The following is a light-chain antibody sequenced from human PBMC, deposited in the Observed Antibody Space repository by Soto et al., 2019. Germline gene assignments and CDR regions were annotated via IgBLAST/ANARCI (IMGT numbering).Light chain of an antibody. V-gene: IGLV7-46*01. Sequence: QAVVTQEPSVTVSPGGTVTLTCGSSTGPVTRGHWPYWFQQKPGQAPRTRIYDTTTKESWTPARFSGSLLGGKAALTLSGALPEDEGDYYCLLSYGPPWVVGGGTKLTVL. CDR1: TGPVTRGHW. CDR3: LLSYGPPWV. J-gene: IGLJ3*02. CDR2: DTT.